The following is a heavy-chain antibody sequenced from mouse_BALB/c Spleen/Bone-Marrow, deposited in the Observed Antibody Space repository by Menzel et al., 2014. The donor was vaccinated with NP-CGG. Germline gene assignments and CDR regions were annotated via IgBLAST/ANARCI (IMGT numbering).Heavy chain of an antibody. V-gene: IGHV1S81*02. J-gene: IGHJ2*01. Sequence: VQLQQSGAELVKPGASVKLSCKASGYTFTSYWMYWVKQRPGQGLEWIGEINPSNGRTNYNEEFKSKATLTVDKSSSTAYMQLSSMTSEDSAVYYCARRTTTVVATDYWGQGTTLTVSS. CDR2: INPSNGRT. CDR3: ARRTTTVVATDY. CDR1: GYTFTSYW. D-gene: IGHD1-1*01.